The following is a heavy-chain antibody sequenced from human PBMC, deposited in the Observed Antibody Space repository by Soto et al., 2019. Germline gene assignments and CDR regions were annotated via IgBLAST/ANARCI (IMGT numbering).Heavy chain of an antibody. V-gene: IGHV3-21*01. D-gene: IGHD2-21*02. CDR2: ISSSSSYI. Sequence: EVQLVESGGGLVKPGGSLRLSCAASGFTFSSYSMNWIRQAPGKGLEWVSSISSSSSYIYYADSVKGRFTISRDNAKNALYLQRNSLSVADTAVYYCARSCAGDRQPDDSWGQGTLATVSS. CDR1: GFTFSSYS. CDR3: ARSCAGDRQPDDS. J-gene: IGHJ4*02.